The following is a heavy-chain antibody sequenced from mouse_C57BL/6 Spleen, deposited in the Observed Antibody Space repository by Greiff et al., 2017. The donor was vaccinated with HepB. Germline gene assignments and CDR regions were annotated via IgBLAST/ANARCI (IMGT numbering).Heavy chain of an antibody. CDR1: GYTFTSYW. V-gene: IGHV1-69*01. CDR3: EKGGYDGALDY. D-gene: IGHD2-2*01. J-gene: IGHJ2*01. CDR2: IDPSDSYT. Sequence: QVQLQQPGAELVMPGASVKLSCKASGYTFTSYWMHWVKQRPGQGLEWIGEIDPSDSYTNYNQKFKGKSTLTVDKSSSTAYMQLSSLTSEDSAVYYCEKGGYDGALDYWGQGTTLTVSS.